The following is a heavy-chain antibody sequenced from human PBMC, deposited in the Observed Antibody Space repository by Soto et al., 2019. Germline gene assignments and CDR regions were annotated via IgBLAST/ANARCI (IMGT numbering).Heavy chain of an antibody. CDR2: IYYSGST. Sequence: SETLSLTCTVSGGSISSGGYYRSWIRQHPGKGLEWIGYIYYSGSTYYNPSLKSRVTISVDTSKNQFSLKLSSVTAADTAVYYCASAKFLPDTVVKSIRYYYGMNVWGQGTTVTVSS. D-gene: IGHD2-15*01. CDR1: GGSISSGGYY. J-gene: IGHJ6*02. V-gene: IGHV4-31*03. CDR3: ASAKFLPDTVVKSIRYYYGMNV.